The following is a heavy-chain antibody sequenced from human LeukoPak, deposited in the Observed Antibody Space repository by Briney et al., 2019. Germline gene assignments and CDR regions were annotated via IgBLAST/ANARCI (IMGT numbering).Heavy chain of an antibody. CDR3: ARDHKENYDSSGYYLYYFDY. V-gene: IGHV3-21*01. CDR2: ISSSSSYI. J-gene: IGHJ4*02. D-gene: IGHD3-22*01. CDR1: GFTFSSYS. Sequence: PGGSLRLSCAASGFTFSSYSMNWVRQAPGKGLEWVSSISSSSSYIYYADSVKGRFTISRDNAKNSLYLQMNSLRAEDTAVYYCARDHKENYDSSGYYLYYFDYWGQGTLVTVSS.